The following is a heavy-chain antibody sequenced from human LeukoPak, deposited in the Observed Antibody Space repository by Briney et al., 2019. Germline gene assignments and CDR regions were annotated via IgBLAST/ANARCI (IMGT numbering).Heavy chain of an antibody. Sequence: SGPTLVKPTQTLTLTCTFSGFSLSTSGVGVGWIRQPPGKALEWLALIYWNDDKRYSPSLKSRLTITKDTSKNQVVRTMTNMDPVDTATYYWAYRGELGIFNWGQGTLVTVSS. J-gene: IGHJ4*02. V-gene: IGHV2-5*01. CDR1: GFSLSTSGVG. CDR2: IYWNDDK. CDR3: AYRGELGIFN. D-gene: IGHD7-27*01.